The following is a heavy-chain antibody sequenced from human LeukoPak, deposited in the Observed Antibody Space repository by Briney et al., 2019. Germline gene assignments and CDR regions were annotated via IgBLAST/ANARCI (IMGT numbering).Heavy chain of an antibody. J-gene: IGHJ4*02. D-gene: IGHD3-10*01. CDR2: ISTGDST. CDR1: GFTFSNYA. V-gene: IGHV3-23*01. CDR3: AKDLVSQRGVGSSEKVDY. Sequence: PGGSLRLSCAASGFTFSNYAMSWVRQAPGKGLEWISSISTGDSTYYADSVKGRFTISRDNSKNTLSLQMNSLRAEDTAVYYCAKDLVSQRGVGSSEKVDYWGQGTLVTVSS.